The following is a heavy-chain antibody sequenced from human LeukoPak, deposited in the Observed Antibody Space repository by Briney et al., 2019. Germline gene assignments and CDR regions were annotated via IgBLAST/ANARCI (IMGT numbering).Heavy chain of an antibody. J-gene: IGHJ4*02. V-gene: IGHV3-21*01. D-gene: IGHD1-20*01. CDR3: ARVRGYNWNYVDY. Sequence: PGGSLRLSCAASGFTFSNYSMNWVRQAPGKGLEWVSSISRSSSYIYYADSVKGRFTISRDNAKNTLYLQMNSLRAEDTAVYYCARVRGYNWNYVDYWGQGTLVTVSS. CDR2: ISRSSSYI. CDR1: GFTFSNYS.